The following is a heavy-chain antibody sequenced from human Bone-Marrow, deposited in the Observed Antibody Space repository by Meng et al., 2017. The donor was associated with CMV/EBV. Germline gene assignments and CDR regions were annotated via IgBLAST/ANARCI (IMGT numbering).Heavy chain of an antibody. Sequence: GSLRLSCIVSGGSISTYYWTWIRQPPGQGLEWIGYMSYSGGTNYNPSLNSRVTISVDTSKNQFSLKLSPVTAADTAVYYCAREGTSNYYDSGNYYKQAYFDYWGQGTLVTVSS. CDR1: GGSISTYY. CDR2: MSYSGGT. D-gene: IGHD3-10*01. J-gene: IGHJ4*02. CDR3: AREGTSNYYDSGNYYKQAYFDY. V-gene: IGHV4-59*01.